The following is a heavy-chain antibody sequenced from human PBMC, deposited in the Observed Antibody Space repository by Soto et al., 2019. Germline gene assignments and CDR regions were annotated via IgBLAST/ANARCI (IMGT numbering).Heavy chain of an antibody. D-gene: IGHD6-19*01. J-gene: IGHJ4*02. V-gene: IGHV1-2*04. CDR2: INPNSGGT. CDR1: GYTFTGYY. CDR3: ARAAEYSSGWSPFDY. Sequence: QVQLVQSGAEVKKPGASVKVSCKASGYTFTGYYMHWVRQAPGQGLEWMGWINPNSGGTNYAQKFQGWVTMTRDTSMSTAYMELSRLRSDDTAVYYCARAAEYSSGWSPFDYWGQGTLVTVAS.